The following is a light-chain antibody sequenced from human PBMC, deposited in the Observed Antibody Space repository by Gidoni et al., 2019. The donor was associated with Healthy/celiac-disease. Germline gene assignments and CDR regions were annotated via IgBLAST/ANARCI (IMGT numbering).Light chain of an antibody. V-gene: IGKV3-11*01. CDR1: QSVSSY. J-gene: IGKJ4*01. Sequence: EFVLTHSPATLSLSPGEGSTLSCRASQSVSSYLAWYQQKPGQAPRLLNYDASNRASGIPTRFSGSGAGTDSTLTISSLEHEDFAVYYCQQRSNWHLTFGGGTKVEIK. CDR2: DAS. CDR3: QQRSNWHLT.